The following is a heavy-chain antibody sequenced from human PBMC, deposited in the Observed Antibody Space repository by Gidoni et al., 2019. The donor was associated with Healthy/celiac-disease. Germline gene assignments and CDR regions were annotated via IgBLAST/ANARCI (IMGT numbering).Heavy chain of an antibody. V-gene: IGHV3-23*01. D-gene: IGHD2-2*01. CDR1: GFSFSSYA. Sequence: EVQLLESGGGWVQPGGALRRACAASGFSFSSYALSWVRQDPGKGLEWVSAILGSGGSTYYSDSVKGRFPISRDNSKNTLYLHMNRLRAEDTAVYYCAKGLDCSITSCRPYDAFDIWGQGTMVTVSS. J-gene: IGHJ3*02. CDR2: ILGSGGST. CDR3: AKGLDCSITSCRPYDAFDI.